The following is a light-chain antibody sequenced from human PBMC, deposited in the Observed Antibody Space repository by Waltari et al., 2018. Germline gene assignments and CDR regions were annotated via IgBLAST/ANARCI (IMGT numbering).Light chain of an antibody. CDR1: QSILYSSNNKNY. CDR2: WAS. V-gene: IGKV4-1*01. J-gene: IGKJ4*01. CDR3: QQYYSTPPS. Sequence: DIVMTQSPDSLAVSLGERATIDCKSSQSILYSSNNKNYLAWYQRKPGQPPKRLIYWASTRESGVPDRFSGSGSGTDFTLTISSLQAEDVAVYYCQQYYSTPPSFGGGTKVEIK.